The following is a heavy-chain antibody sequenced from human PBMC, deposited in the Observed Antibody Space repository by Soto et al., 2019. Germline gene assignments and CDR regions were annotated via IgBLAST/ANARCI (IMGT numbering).Heavy chain of an antibody. CDR1: GYSFTSYW. Sequence: GESLKISCKGSGYSFTSYWIGWVRQMPGKGLEWMGIIYPGDSDTRYSPSFQGQVTISADKSISTAYLQWSSLKASDTAMYYCARQSFFVGYYYDSSGGREFDYWGQGTLVTVSS. D-gene: IGHD3-22*01. V-gene: IGHV5-51*01. J-gene: IGHJ4*02. CDR2: IYPGDSDT. CDR3: ARQSFFVGYYYDSSGGREFDY.